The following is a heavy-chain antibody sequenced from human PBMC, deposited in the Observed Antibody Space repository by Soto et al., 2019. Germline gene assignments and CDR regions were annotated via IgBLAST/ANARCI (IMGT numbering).Heavy chain of an antibody. CDR3: ARVDVNVGPEIYSETGY. CDR1: GFTFSSYW. J-gene: IGHJ4*02. V-gene: IGHV3-74*01. D-gene: IGHD4-4*01. Sequence: GGSLRLSCAASGFTFSSYWMHWVRQAPGKGLVWVSRINSDGSSTSYADSVKGRFTISRDNAKNTLYLQMNSLRAEDTAVYYCARVDVNVGPEIYSETGYWGQGTLVTVSS. CDR2: INSDGSST.